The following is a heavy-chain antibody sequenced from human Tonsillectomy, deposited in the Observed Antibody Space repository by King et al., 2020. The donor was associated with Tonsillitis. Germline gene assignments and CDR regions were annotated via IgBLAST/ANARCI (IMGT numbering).Heavy chain of an antibody. V-gene: IGHV3-33*01. CDR1: GFTFSTYG. CDR3: ARVGSYCGGNCYWFDY. D-gene: IGHD2-21*01. CDR2: IWYDGSNE. Sequence: VQLVESGGGVVQPGRSLRLSCAASGFTFSTYGMHWVRQAPGKGLEWVAGIWYDGSNEYYADSVKGRFTISRANSGNTLYLQMNSLRAEDTAGYYCARVGSYCGGNCYWFDYWGQGTLVTVSS. J-gene: IGHJ4*02.